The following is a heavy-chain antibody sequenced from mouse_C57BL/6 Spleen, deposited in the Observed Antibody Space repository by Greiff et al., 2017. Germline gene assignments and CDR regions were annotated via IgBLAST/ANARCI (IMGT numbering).Heavy chain of an antibody. CDR3: TRYYGSSYFDY. D-gene: IGHD1-1*01. J-gene: IGHJ2*01. Sequence: VQLQQSGAELVRPGASVTLSCKASGYTFTDYEMHWVKQTPVHGLEWIGAIDPETGGTASNQKFKGKAILTADKSSSTAYMELRSLTAEDSAVYYCTRYYGSSYFDYWGQGTTLTVSS. CDR1: GYTFTDYE. CDR2: IDPETGGT. V-gene: IGHV1-15*01.